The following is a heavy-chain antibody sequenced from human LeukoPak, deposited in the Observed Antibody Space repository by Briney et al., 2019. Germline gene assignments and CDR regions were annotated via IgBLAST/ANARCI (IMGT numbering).Heavy chain of an antibody. CDR2: IYYSGST. CDR3: ARVAVAAREYFDY. Sequence: SETLSLTCTVSGGSISSSSYYWGWIRQPPGKGLEWIGSIYYSGSTYYNPSLKSRVTISVDTSKNQFSLKLSSVTAADTAVYYCARVAVAAREYFDYWGQGTLVTVSS. D-gene: IGHD6-19*01. V-gene: IGHV4-39*07. J-gene: IGHJ4*02. CDR1: GGSISSSSYY.